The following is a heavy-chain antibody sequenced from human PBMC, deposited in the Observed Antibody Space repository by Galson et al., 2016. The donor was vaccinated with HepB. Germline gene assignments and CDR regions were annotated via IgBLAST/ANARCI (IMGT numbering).Heavy chain of an antibody. CDR3: ARSISVAGPLYFFDY. CDR1: GYTFTNYY. CDR2: INPSAGST. Sequence: SVKVSCKASGYTFTNYYVHWVRQAPGQGLEWMGVINPSAGSTTYVERFRGRVSMTRDTSTMTVYMELSSLRLEDTAIYYCARSISVAGPLYFFDYWGQGTLVTVSS. J-gene: IGHJ4*02. V-gene: IGHV1-46*01. D-gene: IGHD6-19*01.